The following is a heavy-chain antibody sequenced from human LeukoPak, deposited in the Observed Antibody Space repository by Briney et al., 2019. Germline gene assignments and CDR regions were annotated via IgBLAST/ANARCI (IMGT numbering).Heavy chain of an antibody. J-gene: IGHJ4*02. Sequence: EASVKVSRKASGYTFTSYGISWVRQAPGQGLEWMGWISAYNGNTNYAQKLQGRVTMTTDTSTSTAYMELRSLRSDDTAVYYCASLPYDSSGYYPADWGQGTLVTVSS. CDR3: ASLPYDSSGYYPAD. D-gene: IGHD3-22*01. V-gene: IGHV1-18*01. CDR1: GYTFTSYG. CDR2: ISAYNGNT.